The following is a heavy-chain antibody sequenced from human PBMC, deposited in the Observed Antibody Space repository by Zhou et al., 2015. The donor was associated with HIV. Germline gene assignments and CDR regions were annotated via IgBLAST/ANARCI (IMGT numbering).Heavy chain of an antibody. CDR3: ATDRGSGNLGHS. CDR2: ITPMFETE. D-gene: IGHD1-14*01. CDR1: GGTFSGSD. Sequence: LVQSETEVRKPGSSVKVPCRATGGTFSGSDISWVRQAPGQGLEWMGSITPMFETETYAEKFRARLTITVDKSTSAAYMEMKSLRHEDSALYYCATDRGSGNLGHSWGQGTLVTVSS. J-gene: IGHJ4*02. V-gene: IGHV1-69*06.